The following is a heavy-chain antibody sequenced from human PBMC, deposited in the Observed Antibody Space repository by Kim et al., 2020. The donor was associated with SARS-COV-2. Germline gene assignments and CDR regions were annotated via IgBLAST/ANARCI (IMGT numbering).Heavy chain of an antibody. CDR3: AKGGGYCSGTSCYQVFQ. Sequence: GGSLRLSCAASGFTFSSYGMHWVRQAPGKGLEWVAVISYDGSNKYYADSVKGRFTISRDNSKNTLYLQMNSLRAEDTAVYYCAKGGGYCSGTSCYQVFQ. CDR2: ISYDGSNK. V-gene: IGHV3-30*18. J-gene: IGHJ1*01. CDR1: GFTFSSYG. D-gene: IGHD2-2*01.